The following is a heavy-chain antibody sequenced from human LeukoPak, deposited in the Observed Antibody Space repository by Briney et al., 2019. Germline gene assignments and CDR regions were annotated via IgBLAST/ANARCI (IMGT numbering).Heavy chain of an antibody. J-gene: IGHJ4*02. D-gene: IGHD1-26*01. V-gene: IGHV1-69*11. Sequence: ASVKVSCKASGGSFSSYAINWVRQAPGQGLEWMGIINPSGGSTSYAQKFQGRVTITADESTSTAYMELGSLRSEDTAVYYCARVDDLSALGAFDYWGQGTLVTVSS. CDR3: ARVDDLSALGAFDY. CDR2: INPSGGST. CDR1: GGSFSSYA.